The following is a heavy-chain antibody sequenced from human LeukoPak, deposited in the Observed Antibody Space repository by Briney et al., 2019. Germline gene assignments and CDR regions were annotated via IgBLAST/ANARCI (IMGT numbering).Heavy chain of an antibody. Sequence: PGGSLRLSCAASGLTFSSYAMHWVRQAPGKGLEWVAVISYDGSDKYYADSVKGRFTTSRDNSKNTLYLQMNSLRAEDTAVYYCARETTVTNYGMDVWGQGTTVTVSS. CDR1: GLTFSSYA. J-gene: IGHJ6*02. CDR2: ISYDGSDK. V-gene: IGHV3-30-3*01. D-gene: IGHD4-17*01. CDR3: ARETTVTNYGMDV.